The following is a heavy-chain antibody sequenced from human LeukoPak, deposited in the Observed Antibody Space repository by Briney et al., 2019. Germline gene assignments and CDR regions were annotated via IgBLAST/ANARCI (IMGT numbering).Heavy chain of an antibody. D-gene: IGHD3-10*01. CDR2: IKQDGSEK. V-gene: IGHV3-7*01. CDR1: GFTFSSYW. CDR3: ARDANVLLWFGELPQESNYMDV. J-gene: IGHJ6*03. Sequence: GGSLRLSCAASGFTFSSYWMSWVRQAPGKGLEWVANIKQDGSEKYYVDSVKGRFTISRDNAKNSLYLQMNSLRAEDTAVYYCARDANVLLWFGELPQESNYMDVWGKGTTVTVSS.